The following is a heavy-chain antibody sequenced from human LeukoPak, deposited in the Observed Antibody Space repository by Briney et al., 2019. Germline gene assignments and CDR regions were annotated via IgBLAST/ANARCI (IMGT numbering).Heavy chain of an antibody. V-gene: IGHV3-33*01. Sequence: PGGSLRLSCAASRFTFSSYPMHWVRQAPGKGLEWVAIIWHDGSNEHCADSVKGRFTISRDNSKNTLYLQMNSLRAEDTAVYYCARSAAGTYYWGQGTLVTVSS. CDR2: IWHDGSNE. D-gene: IGHD1-1*01. CDR1: RFTFSSYP. J-gene: IGHJ4*02. CDR3: ARSAAGTYY.